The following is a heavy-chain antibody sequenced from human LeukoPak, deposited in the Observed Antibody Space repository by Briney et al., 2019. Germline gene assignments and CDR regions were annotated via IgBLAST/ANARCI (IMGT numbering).Heavy chain of an antibody. CDR3: AKDPDCSSTSCSVRFDY. J-gene: IGHJ4*02. CDR2: IRYDGSNK. D-gene: IGHD2-2*01. Sequence: GGSLRLSCAASGFTFSTYGMHWVRQAPGKGLEWVAFIRYDGSNKYYADSVKGRFTISRDNSKNTLYLQMNSLRAEDTAVYYCAKDPDCSSTSCSVRFDYWGQGTLVTVSS. CDR1: GFTFSTYG. V-gene: IGHV3-30*02.